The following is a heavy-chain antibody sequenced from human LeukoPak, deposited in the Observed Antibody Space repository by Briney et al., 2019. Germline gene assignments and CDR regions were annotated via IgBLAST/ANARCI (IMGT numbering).Heavy chain of an antibody. Sequence: AGSLRLSCATSGVTFTTYEMNWVRQAPGKGLEWVSYITSSGDIKTYADPVKGRFTMSTDDAKHSVSLQKNSPRPEDTAVYYCARDISGDEDFDYWGQGTLVSVSS. J-gene: IGHJ4*02. D-gene: IGHD2-21*02. V-gene: IGHV3-48*03. CDR3: ARDISGDEDFDY. CDR2: ITSSGDIK. CDR1: GVTFTTYE.